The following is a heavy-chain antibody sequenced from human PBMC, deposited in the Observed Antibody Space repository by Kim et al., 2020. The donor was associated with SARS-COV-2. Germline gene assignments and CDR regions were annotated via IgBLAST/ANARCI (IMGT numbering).Heavy chain of an antibody. D-gene: IGHD6-19*01. CDR2: IWYDGSNK. CDR3: AREIYSRYSSGWYGLSANLWDY. J-gene: IGHJ4*02. CDR1: GFTFSSYG. Sequence: GGSLRLSCAASGFTFSSYGMHWVRQAPGKGLEWVAVIWYDGSNKYYADSVKGRFTISRDNSKNTLYLQMNSLRAEDTAVYYCAREIYSRYSSGWYGLSANLWDYWGQGTLVTVSS. V-gene: IGHV3-33*01.